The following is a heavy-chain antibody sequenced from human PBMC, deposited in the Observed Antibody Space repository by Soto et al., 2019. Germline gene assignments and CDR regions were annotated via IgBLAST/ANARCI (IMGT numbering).Heavy chain of an antibody. CDR2: KYYSGDT. J-gene: IGHJ4*02. CDR3: ARSWGDRSGHYYY. V-gene: IGHV4-31*02. Sequence: SETLSLTXTVSGGSISSGAYYWSWIRQHPGKGLEWIGYKYYSGDTYYNPSLRSRADISVDTSRNRFSLKLSSVTAADTAVYYCARSWGDRSGHYYYWGQGTLVTVSS. D-gene: IGHD3-22*01. CDR1: GGSISSGAYY.